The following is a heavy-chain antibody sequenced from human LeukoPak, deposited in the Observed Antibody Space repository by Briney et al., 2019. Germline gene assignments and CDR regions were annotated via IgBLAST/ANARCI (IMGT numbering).Heavy chain of an antibody. CDR2: IDRSDSET. CDR3: ARQTAMGRSGDY. D-gene: IGHD5-18*01. CDR1: AYSFTSYW. Sequence: GVSLKISCKASAYSFTSYWIGCVRQISGKGLERIGIIDRSDSETRYTPSFQGQVTISVDKSLTTADLEWNSLKASDTAMYYCARQTAMGRSGDYWGQGTLVTVSS. J-gene: IGHJ4*02. V-gene: IGHV5-51*01.